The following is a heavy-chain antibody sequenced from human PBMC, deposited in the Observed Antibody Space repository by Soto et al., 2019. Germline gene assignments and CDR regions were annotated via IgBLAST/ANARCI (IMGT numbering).Heavy chain of an antibody. CDR2: FDPEDGET. CDR1: GYTLTELS. J-gene: IGHJ3*02. CDR3: ATDFLDYYDSRRDAFDI. D-gene: IGHD3-22*01. Sequence: GASVKVSCKVSGYTLTELSMHWVRQAPGKGLEWMGGFDPEDGETIYAQKFQGRVTMTEDTSTDTAYMELSSLRSEDTAAYYCATDFLDYYDSRRDAFDIWGQGTMVTVSS. V-gene: IGHV1-24*01.